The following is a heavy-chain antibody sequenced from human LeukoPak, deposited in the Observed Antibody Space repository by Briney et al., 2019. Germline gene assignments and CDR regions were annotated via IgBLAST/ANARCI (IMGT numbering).Heavy chain of an antibody. J-gene: IGHJ4*02. CDR3: ASLPGNYYDSSGYRH. Sequence: ALVKVSCKASGYTFTGYYMHWVRQAPGQGLEWMGWINPNSGGTNYAQKFQGRVTMTRDTSISTAYMELSRLRSDDTAVYYCASLPGNYYDSSGYRHWGQGTLVTVSS. D-gene: IGHD3-22*01. CDR2: INPNSGGT. V-gene: IGHV1-2*02. CDR1: GYTFTGYY.